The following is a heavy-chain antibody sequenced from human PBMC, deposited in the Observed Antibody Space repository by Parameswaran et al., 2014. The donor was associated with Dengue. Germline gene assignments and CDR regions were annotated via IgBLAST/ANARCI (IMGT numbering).Heavy chain of an antibody. CDR2: IYPGDSDT. J-gene: IGHJ4*02. V-gene: IGHV5-51*01. Sequence: VRQMPGKGLEWMGIIYPGDSDTRYSPSFQGQVTTSADKSISTAYLQWSSLKASDTAMYYCARQYLGSWPYYFDYWGQGTLVTVSS. CDR3: ARQYLGSWPYYFDY. D-gene: IGHD6-13*01.